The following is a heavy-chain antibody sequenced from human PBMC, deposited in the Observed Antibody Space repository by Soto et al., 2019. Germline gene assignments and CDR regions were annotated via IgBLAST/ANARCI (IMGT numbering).Heavy chain of an antibody. CDR3: ARDDTLVVVAAQGMDV. CDR2: IWYDGGNK. CDR1: GFTFSSYG. D-gene: IGHD2-15*01. J-gene: IGHJ6*02. Sequence: GGSLRLSCAASGFTFSSYGMHWVRQAPGKGLEWVAVIWYDGGNKYYADSVKGRFTISRDNSKNTLYLQMNSLRAEDTAVYYCARDDTLVVVAAQGMDVWGQGTTVTVYS. V-gene: IGHV3-33*01.